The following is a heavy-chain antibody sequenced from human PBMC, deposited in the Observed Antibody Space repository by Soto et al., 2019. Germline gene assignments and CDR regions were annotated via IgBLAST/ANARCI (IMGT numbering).Heavy chain of an antibody. CDR3: ARVGPTWTFDY. D-gene: IGHD1-26*01. CDR1: GNSINTYY. J-gene: IGHJ4*02. CDR2: FFDTGST. Sequence: SETLSLTCTVSGNSINTYYWSWIRQPPGKGLEWIGFFFDTGSTNYNPSLKSRVTISGDTSKNQFSLKLSSVTAADAAVYFCARVGPTWTFDYWGQGTLVT. V-gene: IGHV4-59*12.